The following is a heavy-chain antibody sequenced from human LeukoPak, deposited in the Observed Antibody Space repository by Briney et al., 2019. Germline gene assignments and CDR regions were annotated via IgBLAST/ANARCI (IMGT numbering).Heavy chain of an antibody. J-gene: IGHJ3*02. CDR3: ARDRDGGFAFDI. D-gene: IGHD2-15*01. Sequence: GWSLRLSCAASGFSFSNYVMHWVRQAPGKGLEYVSAIMPNGKTRGYANSMMGRFTISRDNSKNTLYLQMGSLRAEDMAIYYCARDRDGGFAFDIWGQGTLVTVSS. CDR2: IMPNGKTR. V-gene: IGHV3-64*01. CDR1: GFSFSNYV.